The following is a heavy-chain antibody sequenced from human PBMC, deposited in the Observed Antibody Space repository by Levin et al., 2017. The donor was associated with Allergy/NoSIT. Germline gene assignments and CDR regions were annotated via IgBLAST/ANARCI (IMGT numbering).Heavy chain of an antibody. Sequence: ASVKVSCKASGGTFSSYTISWVRQAPGQGLEWMGRIIPILGIANYAQKFQGRVTITADKSTSTAYMELSSLRSEDTAVYYCARAPSLWFGELSGGLPSYMDVWGKGTTVTVSS. V-gene: IGHV1-69*02. CDR1: GGTFSSYT. J-gene: IGHJ6*03. D-gene: IGHD3-10*01. CDR2: IIPILGIA. CDR3: ARAPSLWFGELSGGLPSYMDV.